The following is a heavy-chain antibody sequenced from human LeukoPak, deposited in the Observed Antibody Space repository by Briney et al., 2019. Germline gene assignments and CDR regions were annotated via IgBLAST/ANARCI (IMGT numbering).Heavy chain of an antibody. CDR2: INPNSGGT. Sequence: ASVNVSCKASGYTFNGYYLHWVRQAPGQGLEWMGWINPNSGGTSYLQNFQGRVTMTRDTSISTAYMDLSRLRSDDTAVYYCARGRPGDYFDYWGQGTLVTVSS. CDR3: ARGRPGDYFDY. V-gene: IGHV1-2*02. CDR1: GYTFNGYY. J-gene: IGHJ4*02. D-gene: IGHD6-25*01.